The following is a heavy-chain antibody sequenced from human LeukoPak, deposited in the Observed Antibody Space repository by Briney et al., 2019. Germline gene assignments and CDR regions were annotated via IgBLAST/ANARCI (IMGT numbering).Heavy chain of an antibody. V-gene: IGHV4-59*08. CDR1: GGSLSSYY. Sequence: SETLSLTCTVSGGSLSSYYWSWIRQPPGKGLEWIGYIYYSGNTNYNPSLKSRVTISVDTSKNQFSLKLSSVTAADTAVYYCARHPSAVAGKTFDYWGQGTLVTVSS. CDR3: ARHPSAVAGKTFDY. CDR2: IYYSGNT. D-gene: IGHD6-19*01. J-gene: IGHJ4*02.